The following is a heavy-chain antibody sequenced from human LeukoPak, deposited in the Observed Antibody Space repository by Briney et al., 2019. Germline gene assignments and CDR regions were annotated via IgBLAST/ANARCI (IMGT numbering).Heavy chain of an antibody. CDR3: ARDRTYYGSGSYHHYFDY. D-gene: IGHD3-10*01. V-gene: IGHV4-59*01. Sequence: ASETLSLTCTVSGGSISSYYWSWIRQPPGKGLEWIGYIYYSGSTNYDPSLKSRVTISVDTSKNQFSLKLSSVTAADTVVYYCARDRTYYGSGSYHHYFDYWGQGTLVTVSS. CDR2: IYYSGST. CDR1: GGSISSYY. J-gene: IGHJ4*02.